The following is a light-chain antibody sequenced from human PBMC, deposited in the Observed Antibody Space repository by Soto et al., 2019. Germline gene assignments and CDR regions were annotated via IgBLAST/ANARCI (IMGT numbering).Light chain of an antibody. J-gene: IGLJ1*01. V-gene: IGLV2-23*01. CDR2: EGI. CDR3: CSYVRATTYV. Sequence: QSVLTQPASVSGSPGQSITISCSGTSSNIGGYNVVSWYQQHPGKAPKVIVYEGIKRHSGVSDRFSGSTSGSTASLTISGLQAEDDAEYYCCSYVRATTYVFGSGTKATVL. CDR1: SSNIGGYNV.